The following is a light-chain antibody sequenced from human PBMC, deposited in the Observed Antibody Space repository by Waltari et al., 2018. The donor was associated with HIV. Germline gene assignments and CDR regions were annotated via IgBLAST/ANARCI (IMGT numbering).Light chain of an antibody. Sequence: QSALTQPRSVSGSPGQSVTISCTGTSRDVGAYNYVSWYQQHPGKAPKVIISDVSKRPSVVPDRFSGSKSGNTASLTISGLQAEDEADYYCCSYAGSYTRVFGGGTKLTVL. CDR2: DVS. V-gene: IGLV2-11*01. J-gene: IGLJ3*02. CDR1: SRDVGAYNY. CDR3: CSYAGSYTRV.